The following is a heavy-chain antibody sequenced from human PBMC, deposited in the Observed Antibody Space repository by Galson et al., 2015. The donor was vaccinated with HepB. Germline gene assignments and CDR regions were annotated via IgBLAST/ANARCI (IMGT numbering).Heavy chain of an antibody. D-gene: IGHD5-12*01. J-gene: IGHJ1*01. V-gene: IGHV4-30-4*08. CDR1: GFTFSSYS. CDR2: IYYSGST. Sequence: LRLSCAASGFTFSSYSMNWIRQPPGKGLEWIGYIYYSGSTYYNPSLKSRVTISVDTSKNQFSLKLSSVTAADTAVYYCARGGGYVGSEYFQHWGQGTLVTVSS. CDR3: ARGGGYVGSEYFQH.